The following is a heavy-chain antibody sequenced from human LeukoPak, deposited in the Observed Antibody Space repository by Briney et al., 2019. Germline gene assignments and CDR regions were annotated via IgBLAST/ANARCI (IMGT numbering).Heavy chain of an antibody. Sequence: SVKVSCKASGGTFRSYAIIWVRQAPGQGLEWMGRIIPIFGTANYAQKFQGRVTITTDESTSTAYMELSSLRSEDTAVYYCARPGRSSSRYFDYWGQGTLVTVSS. CDR2: IIPIFGTA. V-gene: IGHV1-69*05. CDR3: ARPGRSSSRYFDY. D-gene: IGHD6-6*01. CDR1: GGTFRSYA. J-gene: IGHJ4*02.